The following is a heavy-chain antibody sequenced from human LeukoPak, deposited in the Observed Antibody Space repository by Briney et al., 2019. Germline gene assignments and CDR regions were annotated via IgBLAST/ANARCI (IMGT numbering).Heavy chain of an antibody. CDR2: ISYDGSNK. J-gene: IGHJ4*02. CDR3: ASLVVAATGPFDY. V-gene: IGHV3-30-3*01. CDR1: GFTFSSYA. Sequence: GGSLRLSCAASGFTFSSYAMHWVRQAPGKGLEWVAVISYDGSNKYYADSVKGRFTISRDNSKNTLYLQMNSLRAEDTAVYYCASLVVAATGPFDYWGQGTLVTVSS. D-gene: IGHD2-15*01.